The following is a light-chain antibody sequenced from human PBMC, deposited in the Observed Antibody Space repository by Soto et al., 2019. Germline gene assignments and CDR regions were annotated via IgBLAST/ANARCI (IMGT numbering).Light chain of an antibody. Sequence: EIVLTQSPGTLSLSPGERATLSCRSSQSVSSSYLAWYQQKPGQAPRLLIYAASNRATGIPTRFSGSGSGTDFTLTISSLEPEDFGVYYCQQRSDWPPSLTFGGGTKVDI. V-gene: IGKV3D-20*02. J-gene: IGKJ4*01. CDR3: QQRSDWPPSLT. CDR1: QSVSSSY. CDR2: AAS.